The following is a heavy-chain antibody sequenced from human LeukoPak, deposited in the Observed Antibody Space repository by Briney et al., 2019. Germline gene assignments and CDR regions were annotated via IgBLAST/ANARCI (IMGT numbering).Heavy chain of an antibody. V-gene: IGHV3-66*01. CDR1: GFTVSTNY. CDR3: ARDYPYYYGGSGYYSFDY. J-gene: IGHJ4*02. CDR2: IYSGGST. Sequence: GGSLRLSCAASGFTVSTNYMSWVRQAPGKGLEWVSVIYSGGSTYYADSVKGRFTISRDNSKNTLYLQMNSLRAEDTAVYYCARDYPYYYGGSGYYSFDYWGQGTLVTVSS. D-gene: IGHD3-22*01.